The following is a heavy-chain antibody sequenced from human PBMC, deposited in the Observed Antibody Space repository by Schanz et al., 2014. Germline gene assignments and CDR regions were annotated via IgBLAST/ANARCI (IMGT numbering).Heavy chain of an antibody. CDR1: TFTFDHYA. Sequence: EVQLLESGGGLVQPGGSLRLSCSASTFTFDHYAMTWVRQAPGKGLEWVAAVSSRSDEIKYADSVRGRFTISRDNSKNTLFLQMNSLRVEDSAIYYCAKDISDTSGKDDYWGQGTLVTVSS. CDR3: AKDISDTSGKDDY. V-gene: IGHV3-23*01. CDR2: VSSRSDEI. J-gene: IGHJ4*02. D-gene: IGHD3-22*01.